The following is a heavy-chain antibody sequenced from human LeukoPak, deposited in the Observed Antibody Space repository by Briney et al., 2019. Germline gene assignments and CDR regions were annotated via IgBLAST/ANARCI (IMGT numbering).Heavy chain of an antibody. V-gene: IGHV1-69*05. CDR3: ATEDCSSTSCYRAYYFDY. Sequence: ASVKVSCKASGGTFSSYAISWVRQAPGQGLEWMGGIIPIFGTANYAQKFQGRVTITTDESTSTAYMELSSLRSEDTAVYYCATEDCSSTSCYRAYYFDYWGQGTLVTVSS. J-gene: IGHJ4*02. D-gene: IGHD2-2*01. CDR2: IIPIFGTA. CDR1: GGTFSSYA.